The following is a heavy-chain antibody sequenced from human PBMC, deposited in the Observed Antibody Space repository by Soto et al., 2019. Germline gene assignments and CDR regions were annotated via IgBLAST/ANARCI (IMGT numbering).Heavy chain of an antibody. CDR3: AGAFDM. V-gene: IGHV3-48*01. J-gene: IGHJ3*02. CDR2: ISSSSSSSSSTI. CDR1: GFTFSSYN. Sequence: GGSLRLSCAASGFTFSSYNMNWVRQAPGKGLEWVSYISSSSSSSSSTIYYADSVRGRFTISRDSAKNSIFLQMDSLRAEDTAVYYCAGAFDMWGQGTMVTVSS.